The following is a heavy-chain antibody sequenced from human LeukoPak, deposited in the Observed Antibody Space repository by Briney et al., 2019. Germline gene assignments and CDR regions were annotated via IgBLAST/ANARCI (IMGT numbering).Heavy chain of an antibody. V-gene: IGHV4-34*01. D-gene: IGHD5-18*01. CDR3: ARGRRGYSLPFDY. Sequence: SETLSLTCAVYGGSFSGYYWSWIRQPPGKGLEWIGEINHSGGTNYNPSLKSRVTISVDTSKNQFSLKLSSVTAADTAVYYCARGRRGYSLPFDYWGQGTLVTVSS. CDR2: INHSGGT. CDR1: GGSFSGYY. J-gene: IGHJ4*02.